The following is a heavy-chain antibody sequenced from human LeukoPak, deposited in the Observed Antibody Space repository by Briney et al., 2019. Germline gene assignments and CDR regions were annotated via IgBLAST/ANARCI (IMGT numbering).Heavy chain of an antibody. Sequence: GRSLRLSCAATGFTFSSYGMHCVRQAPVNGLAWLAFIRYDGSNKYYADSVKGRFTTSRDNSKNTLYLQMNSLRAEDTAVYYCAKVDTAMVTLNYWGQGTLVTVSS. V-gene: IGHV3-30*02. CDR2: IRYDGSNK. CDR3: AKVDTAMVTLNY. D-gene: IGHD5-18*01. J-gene: IGHJ4*02. CDR1: GFTFSSYG.